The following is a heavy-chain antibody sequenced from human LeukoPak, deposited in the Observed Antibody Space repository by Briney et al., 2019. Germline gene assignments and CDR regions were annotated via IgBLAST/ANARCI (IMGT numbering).Heavy chain of an antibody. CDR3: AKYFYDFWSGYSNFDY. D-gene: IGHD3-3*01. V-gene: IGHV3-23*01. CDR2: ISGSGGST. CDR1: GFTFSSYA. Sequence: GGSLRLSCAASGFTFSSYAMSWVRQAPGKGLEWVSAISGSGGSTYYADSVKGRFTISRDNSKNTLYLQMNSLRAEDTAVYYCAKYFYDFWSGYSNFDYWGQGTLVTVSS. J-gene: IGHJ4*02.